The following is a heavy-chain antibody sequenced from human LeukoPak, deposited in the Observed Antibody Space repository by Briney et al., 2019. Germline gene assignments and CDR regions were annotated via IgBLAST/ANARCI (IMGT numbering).Heavy chain of an antibody. CDR2: LAYDETFR. Sequence: GGSLRLSCSASGFTFRRYTMHWVRQAPGKGLEWVALLAYDETFRYYADSVKGRFTISRDTAKTTLDLQMNSLTTEDTALYFCAREDDGFDIWGQGTMVTVSS. CDR1: GFTFRRYT. V-gene: IGHV3-30*01. J-gene: IGHJ3*02. CDR3: AREDDGFDI.